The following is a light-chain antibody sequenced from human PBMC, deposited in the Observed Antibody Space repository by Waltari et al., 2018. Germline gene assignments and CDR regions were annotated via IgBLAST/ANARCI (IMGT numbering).Light chain of an antibody. V-gene: IGKV1-17*03. CDR3: LQHSGYPIT. CDR1: QGISNY. J-gene: IGKJ4*01. Sequence: DIQMTQSPSAMSASVGDRVTITCRARQGISNYFAWFQQIPGKVPKRLFYVASSLQSGVPSRFSGSGSGTEFTLTISSLQPEDFATYYCLQHSGYPITFGGGTKVEI. CDR2: VAS.